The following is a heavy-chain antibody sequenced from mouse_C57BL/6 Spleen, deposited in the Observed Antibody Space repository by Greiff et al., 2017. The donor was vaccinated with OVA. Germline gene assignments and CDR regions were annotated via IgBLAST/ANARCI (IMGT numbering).Heavy chain of an antibody. J-gene: IGHJ2*01. V-gene: IGHV1-82*01. CDR1: GYAFSSSW. CDR2: IYPGDGDT. D-gene: IGHD1-1*01. CDR3: ARAYGSGYFDY. Sequence: VQLKESGPELVKPGASVKISCKASGYAFSSSWMNWVKQRPGKGLEWIGRIYPGDGDTNYNGKFKGKATLTADKSSSTAYMQLSSLTSEDSAVYFCARAYGSGYFDYWGQGTTLTVSS.